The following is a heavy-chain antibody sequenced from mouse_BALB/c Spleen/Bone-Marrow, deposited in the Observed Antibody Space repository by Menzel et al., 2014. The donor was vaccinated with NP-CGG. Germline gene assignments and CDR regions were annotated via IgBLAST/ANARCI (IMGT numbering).Heavy chain of an antibody. J-gene: IGHJ3*01. Sequence: LVKTGASVKISCKASGHSFTGYYMHWVKQSHGKSLEWIGYISCYNGATNYNQKFKGKASFTVDTSSSTAYMQFNSLTSEGSAVYFCARRDYRCDGFAYWGQGTLVTVSA. CDR2: ISCYNGAT. V-gene: IGHV1S34*01. CDR3: ARRDYRCDGFAY. D-gene: IGHD2-14*01. CDR1: GHSFTGYY.